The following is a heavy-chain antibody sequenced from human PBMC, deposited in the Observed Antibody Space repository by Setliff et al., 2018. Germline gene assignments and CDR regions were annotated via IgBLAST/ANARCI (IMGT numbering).Heavy chain of an antibody. CDR1: GGAFSSYG. D-gene: IGHD5-18*01. Sequence: SVKVSCKASGGAFSSYGISWVRQAPGQGLEWMGGTIPIFGTNYAQKFQGRVTIITDESTSTAYMELSSLTSADTAVYYCAREGVDTRSSTDYRYYMDVWGKGTTVTVSS. CDR3: AREGVDTRSSTDYRYYMDV. V-gene: IGHV1-69*05. CDR2: TIPIFGT. J-gene: IGHJ6*03.